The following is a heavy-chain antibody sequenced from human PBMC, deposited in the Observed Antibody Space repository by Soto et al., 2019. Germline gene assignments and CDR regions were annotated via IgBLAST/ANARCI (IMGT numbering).Heavy chain of an antibody. CDR1: GYSFTSYS. CDR2: IYPGDSDT. Sequence: GESLKLSCKGSGYSFTSYSIVWVRQIPGKGLEWMGIIYPGDSDTRYSPSFQGQVTISADKSISTAYLQWSSLKASDTAMYYCARVEMATIYFWFDPWGQGTLVTVSS. D-gene: IGHD5-12*01. V-gene: IGHV5-51*01. CDR3: ARVEMATIYFWFDP. J-gene: IGHJ5*02.